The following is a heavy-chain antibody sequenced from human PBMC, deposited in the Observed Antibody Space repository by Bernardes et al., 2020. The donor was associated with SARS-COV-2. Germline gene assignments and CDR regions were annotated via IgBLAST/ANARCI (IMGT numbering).Heavy chain of an antibody. CDR2: MNPNSGGT. V-gene: IGHV1-2*02. D-gene: IGHD6-19*01. CDR1: GYTFTGYY. CDR3: ARGPDQQWLVGVDY. J-gene: IGHJ4*02. Sequence: ASVKVSCKASGYTFTGYYMHWVRQAPGQGLEGMGWMNPNSGGTNYAQKFQGRVTMTRDTSISTAYMELSRLRSDDTAVYYCARGPDQQWLVGVDYWGQGTLVTVSS.